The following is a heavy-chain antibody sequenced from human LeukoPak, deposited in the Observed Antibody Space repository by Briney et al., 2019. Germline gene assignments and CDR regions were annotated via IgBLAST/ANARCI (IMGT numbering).Heavy chain of an antibody. CDR1: GYTFTTYA. Sequence: GASVKVSCKASGYTFTTYALTWVRQAPGQRLEWMGWINAGNGNTKYSQKFQGRVTITRDTSASTAYMELSSLRSEDTAVYYCAREPLYYDILTGYYKRYYYYYGMDVWGQGTTVTVSS. V-gene: IGHV1-3*01. D-gene: IGHD3-9*01. CDR3: AREPLYYDILTGYYKRYYYYYGMDV. CDR2: INAGNGNT. J-gene: IGHJ6*02.